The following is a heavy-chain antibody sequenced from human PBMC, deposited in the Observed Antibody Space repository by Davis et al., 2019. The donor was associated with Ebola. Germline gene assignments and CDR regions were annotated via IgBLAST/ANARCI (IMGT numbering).Heavy chain of an antibody. CDR2: ISWDGRST. Sequence: GESLKISCAASGFTFGYYAMHWVRQAPGKGLEWVSLISWDGRSTAYGDSVRDRFTISRDNSGNFLYLQMNGLRVEDSALYYCTAYDSTFRNYWGQGTLVTVSS. CDR3: TAYDSTFRNY. J-gene: IGHJ4*02. CDR1: GFTFGYYA. V-gene: IGHV3-43D*03. D-gene: IGHD3-22*01.